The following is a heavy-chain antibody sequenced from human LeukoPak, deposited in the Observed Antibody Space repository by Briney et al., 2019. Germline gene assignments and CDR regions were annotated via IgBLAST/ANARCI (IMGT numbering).Heavy chain of an antibody. J-gene: IGHJ5*02. D-gene: IGHD6-19*01. V-gene: IGHV1-69*05. CDR2: IIPIFGTA. Sequence: ASVKVSCKASGGTFSSYAISWVRQAPGQGLEWMGGIIPIFGTANYAQKFQGRVTITTDESTSTAYMELSSLRSEDTAVYYCARGRIAVANNWIDPWGQGTLVTVSS. CDR3: ARGRIAVANNWIDP. CDR1: GGTFSSYA.